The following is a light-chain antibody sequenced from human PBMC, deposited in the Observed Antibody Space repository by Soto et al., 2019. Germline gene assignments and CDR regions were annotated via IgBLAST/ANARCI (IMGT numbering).Light chain of an antibody. Sequence: GDRVKNQCRASQSISAWLAWYQQIPGKAPRLLIYKASTLEIGVPSRFSGSGSGTEFTLTISSLQPDDVAIYYCQQYNYYSWTVGQGTKVDIK. CDR3: QQYNYYSWT. CDR2: KAS. V-gene: IGKV1-5*03. CDR1: QSISAW. J-gene: IGKJ1*01.